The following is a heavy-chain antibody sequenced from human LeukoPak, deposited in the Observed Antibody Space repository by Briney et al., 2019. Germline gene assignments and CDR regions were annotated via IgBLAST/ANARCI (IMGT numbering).Heavy chain of an antibody. D-gene: IGHD3-3*01. CDR3: TTAPYYDFWSGYVFDY. V-gene: IGHV3-15*01. Sequence: GGSLRLSCAASGFTFSNAWMSWVRQAPGKGLEWVGRIKSKTDGSTTDYAAPVKGRFTISRDDSKNTLYLQMNSLKTEDTAVYYCTTAPYYDFWSGYVFDYWGQGTLVTVSS. CDR2: IKSKTDGSTT. J-gene: IGHJ4*02. CDR1: GFTFSNAW.